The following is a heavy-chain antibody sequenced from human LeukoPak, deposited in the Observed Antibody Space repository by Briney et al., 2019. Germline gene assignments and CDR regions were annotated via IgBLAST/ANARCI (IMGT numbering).Heavy chain of an antibody. V-gene: IGHV4-39*07. Sequence: PSETLSLTCTVSGGSISSSSYYWGWIRQPPGKGLEWIGSIYYRGSTYYNPSLKSRVTISVDTSKNQFSLKLSSVTAADTAVYYCARGTGNWNYRVWGQGTLVTVSS. D-gene: IGHD1-7*01. CDR3: ARGTGNWNYRV. J-gene: IGHJ4*02. CDR2: IYYRGST. CDR1: GGSISSSSYY.